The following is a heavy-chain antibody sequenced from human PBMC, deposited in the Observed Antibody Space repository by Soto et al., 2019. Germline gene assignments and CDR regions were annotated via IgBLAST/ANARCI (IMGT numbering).Heavy chain of an antibody. D-gene: IGHD5-18*01. CDR2: INGDGSSM. J-gene: IGHJ4*02. V-gene: IGHV3-74*01. CDR1: GFTLSSYW. CDR3: ARGSDGYGNFDC. Sequence: EVQLVESGGGLVQPGGSLRLSCAASGFTLSSYWMHWVRQVPGKGLVWVSRINGDGSSMSYADSVKGRFTISRDNAKDTLYLQMNRLRDEDTAVYYCARGSDGYGNFDCWGQGTLVTVSS.